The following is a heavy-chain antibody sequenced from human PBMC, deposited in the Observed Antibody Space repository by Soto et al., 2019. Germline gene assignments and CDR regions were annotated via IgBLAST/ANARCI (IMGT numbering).Heavy chain of an antibody. CDR2: ISAYNGNT. J-gene: IGHJ4*02. CDR1: GYTFTSYG. V-gene: IGHV1-18*01. D-gene: IGHD6-13*01. Sequence: GASVKVSCKASGYTFTSYGISWVRQAPGQGLEWMGWISAYNGNTNYAQKLQGRVTMTTDTSTSTAYMELRSLRSDDTAVYYCARALREGSSWWGPPPTEMYYWGQGTLVTVSS. CDR3: ARALREGSSWWGPPPTEMYY.